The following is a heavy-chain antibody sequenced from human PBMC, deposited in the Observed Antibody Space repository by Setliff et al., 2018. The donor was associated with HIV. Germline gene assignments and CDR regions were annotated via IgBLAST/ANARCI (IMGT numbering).Heavy chain of an antibody. CDR2: INHSGGT. CDR1: GGSFSNYY. CDR3: ARGDFWSGSEGHSWFDP. D-gene: IGHD3-3*01. J-gene: IGHJ5*02. V-gene: IGHV4-34*01. Sequence: SETLSLTCAVYGGSFSNYYWSWIRQPPGKGLEWIGEINHSGGTNYNPSLKSRVSISVDTSKKQFSLKLSSVSAADTAVYYCARGDFWSGSEGHSWFDPWGQGTLVTVSS.